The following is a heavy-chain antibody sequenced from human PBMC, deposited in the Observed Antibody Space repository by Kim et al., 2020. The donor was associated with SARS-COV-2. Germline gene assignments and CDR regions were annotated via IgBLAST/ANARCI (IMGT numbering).Heavy chain of an antibody. V-gene: IGHV3-33*01. J-gene: IGHJ5*02. CDR2: IWYDGSNK. D-gene: IGHD2-15*01. CDR1: GFTFSSYG. CDR3: ARDLFCSGGSCYANWFDP. Sequence: GGSLRLSCAASGFTFSSYGMHWVRQAPGKGLEWVAVIWYDGSNKYYADSVKGRFTISRDNSKNTLYLQMNSLRAEDTAVYYCARDLFCSGGSCYANWFDPWGQGTLVTVSS.